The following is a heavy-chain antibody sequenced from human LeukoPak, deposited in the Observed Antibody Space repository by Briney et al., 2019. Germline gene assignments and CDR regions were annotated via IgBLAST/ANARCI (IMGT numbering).Heavy chain of an antibody. Sequence: VASVNVSCKASGGTFSSYAISWVRQAPGQGLEWMGGIIPIFGTANYAQKFQGRVTITADESTSTAYMELSSLRSEDTAVYYCARAGAGSGSYYNVFFDYWGQGTLVTVSS. J-gene: IGHJ4*02. CDR2: IIPIFGTA. D-gene: IGHD3-10*01. V-gene: IGHV1-69*13. CDR1: GGTFSSYA. CDR3: ARAGAGSGSYYNVFFDY.